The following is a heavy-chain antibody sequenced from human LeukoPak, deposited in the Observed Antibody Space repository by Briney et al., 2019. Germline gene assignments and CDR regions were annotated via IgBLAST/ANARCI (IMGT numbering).Heavy chain of an antibody. D-gene: IGHD6-13*01. Sequence: WASVKVSCKASGYTFTSYGISWVRQAPGQGLEWMGWISAYNGNTNYAQKPQGRVTMTTDTSTSTAYMELRSLRSDDTAVYYCARDLSIAAAGTYGYWGQGALVTVSS. CDR1: GYTFTSYG. J-gene: IGHJ4*02. V-gene: IGHV1-18*01. CDR3: ARDLSIAAAGTYGY. CDR2: ISAYNGNT.